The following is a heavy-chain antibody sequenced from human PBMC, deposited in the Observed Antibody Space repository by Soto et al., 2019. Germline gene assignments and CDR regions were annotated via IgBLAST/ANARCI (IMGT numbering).Heavy chain of an antibody. J-gene: IGHJ3*02. Sequence: QVQLVQSGAEVKKPGASVKVSCKASGYTFTSYYMHWVRQAPGQGLEWMGIINPSGGSTSYAQKFQGRVTMTRDTSTSTVYMELSSLRSEDTAVYYCATALGAQIRADAFDIWGQGTMVTVSS. CDR3: ATALGAQIRADAFDI. V-gene: IGHV1-46*01. D-gene: IGHD1-26*01. CDR2: INPSGGST. CDR1: GYTFTSYY.